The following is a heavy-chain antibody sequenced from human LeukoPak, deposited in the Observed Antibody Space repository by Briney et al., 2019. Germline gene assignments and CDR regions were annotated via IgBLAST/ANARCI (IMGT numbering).Heavy chain of an antibody. CDR1: GNYW. J-gene: IGHJ4*02. CDR3: VSFYETY. Sequence: GGSLKLSCAASGNYWMHWVRQAPGKGLVWVSHINSDGSWTSYADSVKGRITISKDNAKNTVYLQMNSLRAEDTAVYYCVSFYETYWGRGTLVTVSS. V-gene: IGHV3-74*01. CDR2: INSDGSWT. D-gene: IGHD2/OR15-2a*01.